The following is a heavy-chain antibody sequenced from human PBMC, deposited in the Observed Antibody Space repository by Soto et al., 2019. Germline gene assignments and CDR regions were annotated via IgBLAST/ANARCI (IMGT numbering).Heavy chain of an antibody. J-gene: IGHJ4*02. Sequence: QVQLVQYGAEVKKPGSSVKVSCKASGDTFSFYTLNWIRQAPGQGFEWVGRVNPILAMSSSAHKFQGRVSMFADNSPGTAYMELRILVSDDTAVFYCAPSYGSGSSPFDYWGQGTLVTVSS. CDR1: GDTFSFYT. CDR2: VNPILAMS. V-gene: IGHV1-69*02. CDR3: APSYGSGSSPFDY. D-gene: IGHD3-10*01.